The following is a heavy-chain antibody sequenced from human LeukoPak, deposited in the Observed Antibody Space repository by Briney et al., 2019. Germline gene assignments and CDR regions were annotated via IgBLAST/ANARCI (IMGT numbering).Heavy chain of an antibody. CDR2: IYYSGST. D-gene: IGHD6-13*01. J-gene: IGHJ4*02. CDR3: ARHRRQQLVTRYPGVQYYFHY. V-gene: IGHV4-39*01. Sequence: PSETLPLTCTVSGGSVSSSSYYWGWIRQPPGKGLEWIGSIYYSGSTYYNPSLKSRVTISVDTSKNQFSLKLSSVTAADTAVYYCARHRRQQLVTRYPGVQYYFHYWGQGTLVTVSS. CDR1: GGSVSSSSYY.